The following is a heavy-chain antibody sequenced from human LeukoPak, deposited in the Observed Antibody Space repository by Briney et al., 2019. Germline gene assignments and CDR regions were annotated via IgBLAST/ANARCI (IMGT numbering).Heavy chain of an antibody. CDR2: INPNSGGT. D-gene: IGHD2-2*01. V-gene: IGHV1-2*02. CDR1: GYTFTGYY. CDR3: ARGGDGLVVVPAAMFFDY. Sequence: ASVKVSCKASGYTFTGYYMHWVRQAPGQGLEWMGWINPNSGGTNYAQKFQGRVTMTRDTSISTAYMELSRLRSDDTAVYYCARGGDGLVVVPAAMFFDYWGQGTLVTVSS. J-gene: IGHJ4*02.